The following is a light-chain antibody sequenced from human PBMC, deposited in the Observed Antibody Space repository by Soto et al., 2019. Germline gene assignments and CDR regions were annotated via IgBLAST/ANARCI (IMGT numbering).Light chain of an antibody. V-gene: IGKV3-15*01. CDR1: QSVSSN. CDR2: GAS. J-gene: IGKJ1*01. CDR3: QQYNNWPRT. Sequence: EIVFTQSPATLSLSPGERATLSCRGSQSVSSNLAWYQEKPGQAHRLLIYGASTRDTGIPARFSGSGSGTEFTLTISSLQPEDFAVYSCQQYNNWPRTFGQGTKV.